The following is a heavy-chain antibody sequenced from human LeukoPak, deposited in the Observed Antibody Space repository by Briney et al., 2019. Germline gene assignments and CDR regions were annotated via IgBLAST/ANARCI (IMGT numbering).Heavy chain of an antibody. CDR2: TYYRSKWYN. CDR1: GDSFSSNSAA. Sequence: SQTLSLTCAISGDSFSSNSAAWNWIRQSPSRGLEWLGRTYYRSKWYNDYAVSVKSRITINPDTSKNQFSLQLNSVTPEDTAVYYCARDLEAYDSSGYYNWFDPWGQGTLVTVSS. J-gene: IGHJ5*02. V-gene: IGHV6-1*01. CDR3: ARDLEAYDSSGYYNWFDP. D-gene: IGHD3-22*01.